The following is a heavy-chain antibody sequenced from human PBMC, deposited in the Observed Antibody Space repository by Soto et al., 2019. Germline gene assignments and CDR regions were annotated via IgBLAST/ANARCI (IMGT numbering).Heavy chain of an antibody. CDR1: GFTFSSYV. CDR2: ISGSGGST. V-gene: IGHV3-23*01. Sequence: EVQLLESGGGLVQPGGSLRLSCAASGFTFSSYVMSWVRQAPGKGLEWVSAISGSGGSTYHAVSVKGRFTISRDNSKNTVDLQRNSLSAEDTAVYSCAKDAGGGFAYWGHGTLVTVSS. CDR3: AKDAGGGFAY. J-gene: IGHJ4*01. D-gene: IGHD3-10*01.